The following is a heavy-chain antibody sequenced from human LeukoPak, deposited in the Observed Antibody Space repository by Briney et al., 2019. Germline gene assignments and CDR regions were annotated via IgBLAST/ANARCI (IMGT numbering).Heavy chain of an antibody. CDR3: AKGGSSSWSYFDY. D-gene: IGHD6-13*01. CDR2: IRYDGSNK. J-gene: IGHJ4*02. Sequence: GGSLRLSCAPSGFTFSDYYMSWIRQAPGQGLEWVAFIRYDGSNKYYADSVKGRFTISRDNSKTTLYLQMNSLRAEDTAVYYCAKGGSSSWSYFDYWGQGTLVTVSS. CDR1: GFTFSDYY. V-gene: IGHV3-30*02.